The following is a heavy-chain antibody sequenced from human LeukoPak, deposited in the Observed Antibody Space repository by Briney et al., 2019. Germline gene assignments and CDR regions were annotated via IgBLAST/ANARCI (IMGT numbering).Heavy chain of an antibody. CDR2: ISGSGGST. J-gene: IGHJ3*02. Sequence: GGSLRLSCAASGFTFSSYAMSWVRQAPGKGLEWVSAISGSGGSTYYADSVKGRFTISRDNSKNTLYLQMNSLRAEDTAVYYCAYGKRVVVAAKAILDAFDIWGQGTMVTVSS. CDR3: AYGKRVVVAAKAILDAFDI. D-gene: IGHD2-15*01. CDR1: GFTFSSYA. V-gene: IGHV3-23*01.